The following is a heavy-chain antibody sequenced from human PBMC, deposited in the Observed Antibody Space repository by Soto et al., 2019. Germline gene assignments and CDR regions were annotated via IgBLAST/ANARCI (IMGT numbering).Heavy chain of an antibody. CDR3: ARRIPFGYGMDV. Sequence: EVQLVESGGGLVLPGGSLRLSCAASGFTFSSYAMHWVRQAPGKGLECVSAITSNGGNTDYANSVKGRFTISRDNSKNTLYLQMGSLRAEDMAVYYCARRIPFGYGMDVWGQGTTVPVSS. CDR1: GFTFSSYA. D-gene: IGHD2-21*01. V-gene: IGHV3-64*01. J-gene: IGHJ6*02. CDR2: ITSNGGNT.